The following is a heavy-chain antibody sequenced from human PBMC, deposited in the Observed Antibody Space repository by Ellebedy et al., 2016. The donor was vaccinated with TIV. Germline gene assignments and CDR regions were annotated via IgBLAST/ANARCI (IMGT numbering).Heavy chain of an antibody. J-gene: IGHJ6*02. Sequence: SLKISCAASGFTFDDYAMHWVRQAPGKGLEWVSGISWNSGSIGYADSVKGRFTISRDNAKNSLYLQMNSLRAEDTAVYYCARWIQLWLYGMDVWGQGTTVTVSS. D-gene: IGHD5-18*01. CDR3: ARWIQLWLYGMDV. CDR1: GFTFDDYA. V-gene: IGHV3-9*01. CDR2: ISWNSGSI.